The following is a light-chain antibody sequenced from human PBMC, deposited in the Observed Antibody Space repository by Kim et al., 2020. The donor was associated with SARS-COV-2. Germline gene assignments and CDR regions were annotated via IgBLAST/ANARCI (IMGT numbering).Light chain of an antibody. J-gene: IGKJ2*01. Sequence: ASVGDRVTITCQASQDIRNYLNWYQQKPGKAPKLLIYDASKLETGVTSRFSGSGSGTDFTLTISSLQPEDIATYYCQQFDNLPMFTFGRGTKLEI. V-gene: IGKV1-33*01. CDR2: DAS. CDR3: QQFDNLPMFT. CDR1: QDIRNY.